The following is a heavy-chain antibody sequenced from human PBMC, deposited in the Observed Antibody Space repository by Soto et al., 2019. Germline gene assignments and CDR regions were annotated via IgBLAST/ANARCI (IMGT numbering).Heavy chain of an antibody. D-gene: IGHD1-1*01. V-gene: IGHV1-18*01. CDR3: ARGRYGDY. CDR2: ISDHNGNT. J-gene: IGHJ4*02. Sequence: QVHLVQSGAEVKKPGASVKVSCKASGYTFTSYGITWVRQAPGQGLEWMGWISDHNGNTDYAQKLPGRVIVTRDTSTSTAYMELRSLRSDDTAVYYCARGRYGDYWGQGALVTVSS. CDR1: GYTFTSYG.